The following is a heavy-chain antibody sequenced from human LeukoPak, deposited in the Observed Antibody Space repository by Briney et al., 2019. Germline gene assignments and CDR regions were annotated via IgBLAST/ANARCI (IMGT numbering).Heavy chain of an antibody. CDR2: ISSNGGRT. J-gene: IGHJ3*01. CDR1: EFAFSSNA. Sequence: PGGSLRLSCAASEFAFSSNAMHWVRQAPGKGLEYVSAISSNGGRTYYADSVQGRFTISRDNSKNTVYLQMDNLRTEDVAMYYCARYSARYGFDLWGQGTMVTVSS. D-gene: IGHD6-6*01. V-gene: IGHV3-64*02. CDR3: ARYSARYGFDL.